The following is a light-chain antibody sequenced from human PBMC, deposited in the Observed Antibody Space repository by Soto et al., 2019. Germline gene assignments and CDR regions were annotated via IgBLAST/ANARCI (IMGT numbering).Light chain of an antibody. J-gene: IGKJ5*01. CDR1: QSISSW. CDR3: KQNNSQGVT. V-gene: IGKV1-5*01. Sequence: DIQMTQSPSTLSASVGDRVTITCRASQSISSWLAWFQQKPGKAPKVLIYDASSLESGVPSRFSGSGSGTEFTLTISSLQPDDFATYYCKQNNSQGVTFGQGTRLEIK. CDR2: DAS.